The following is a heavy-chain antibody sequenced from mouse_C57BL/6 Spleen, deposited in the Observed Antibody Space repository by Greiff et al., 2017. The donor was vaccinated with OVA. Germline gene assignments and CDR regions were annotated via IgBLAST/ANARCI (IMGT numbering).Heavy chain of an antibody. J-gene: IGHJ3*01. V-gene: IGHV2-6*01. D-gene: IGHD2-2*01. Sequence: VKLVESGPGLVAPSQSLSITCTVSGFSLTSYGVDWVRQSPGKGLEWLGVIWGVGSTNYNSALKSRLSISKDNSKSQVFLKMNSLQTDDTARYYSATKGGYDSWFANWGQGTLVTVSA. CDR3: ATKGGYDSWFAN. CDR2: IWGVGST. CDR1: GFSLTSYG.